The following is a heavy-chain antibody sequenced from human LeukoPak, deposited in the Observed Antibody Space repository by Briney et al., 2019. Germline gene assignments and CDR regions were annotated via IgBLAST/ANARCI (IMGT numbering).Heavy chain of an antibody. V-gene: IGHV1-3*01. Sequence: ASVKVSCKASGYTFTGYYMHWVRQAPGQGLEWMGWINAGNGNTKYSQKFQGRVTITRDTSASTAYMELSSLRSEDTAVYYCARVSAAAGDYWGQGTLVTVSS. CDR1: GYTFTGYY. J-gene: IGHJ4*02. CDR2: INAGNGNT. D-gene: IGHD6-13*01. CDR3: ARVSAAAGDY.